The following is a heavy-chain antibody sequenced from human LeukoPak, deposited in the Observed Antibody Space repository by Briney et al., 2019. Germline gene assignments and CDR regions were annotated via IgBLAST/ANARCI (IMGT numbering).Heavy chain of an antibody. CDR3: ARVGGITLALAPSPFPDYNYYYMDV. CDR1: RFTFSSYS. Sequence: GGSLRLSCAASRFTFSSYSMNWVRQAPGKGLEWVSSISSSGSYIYYADSVKGRFTISRDNAKNSLYLQMNSLRAEDTAVYYCARVGGITLALAPSPFPDYNYYYMDVWGKGTTVTVSS. V-gene: IGHV3-21*01. J-gene: IGHJ6*03. CDR2: ISSSGSYI. D-gene: IGHD3-10*01.